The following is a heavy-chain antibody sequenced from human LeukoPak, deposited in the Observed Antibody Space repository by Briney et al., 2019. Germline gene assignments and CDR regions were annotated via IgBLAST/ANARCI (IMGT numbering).Heavy chain of an antibody. CDR3: AKDPYGEPTYYFDY. D-gene: IGHD4/OR15-4a*01. CDR2: TSGSGGSK. Sequence: VGSLRLSRAALGVTFSSNAMSWVRQAPGKGLERVSGTSGSGGSKYYADSVKGRFTISRDNSKNTLYLQMNSLRAEDTAVYYCAKDPYGEPTYYFDYWGQGTLVTVSS. CDR1: GVTFSSNA. J-gene: IGHJ4*02. V-gene: IGHV3-23*01.